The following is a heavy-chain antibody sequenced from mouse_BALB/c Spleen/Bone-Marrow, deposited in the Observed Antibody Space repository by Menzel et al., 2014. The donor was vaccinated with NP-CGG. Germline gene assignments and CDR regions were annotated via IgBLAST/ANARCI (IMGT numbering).Heavy chain of an antibody. V-gene: IGHV1-53*01. CDR1: GDIFTSYY. D-gene: IGHD2-4*01. CDR2: INPNNSGT. Sequence: QVQLQQPGAEMVKPGASVKLSCKASGDIFTSYYMYWVKQRPGQGLEWIGGINPNNSGTNFNEKFKSEATLTVDKSSSTAYMELSSLTSEDSAVYYCARGRYDSDGWYFDDWGAGTTVTVSS. J-gene: IGHJ1*01. CDR3: ARGRYDSDGWYFDD.